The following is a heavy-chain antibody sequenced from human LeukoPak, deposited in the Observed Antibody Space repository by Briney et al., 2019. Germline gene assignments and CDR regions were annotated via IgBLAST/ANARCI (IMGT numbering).Heavy chain of an antibody. Sequence: GRSLRLSCAASGFTFSSYGMHWVRQAPGKRLEWVAVISYDGSNKYYADSVKGRFTISRDNSKNTLYLQMNSLRAEDTAVYYCAKPVVPAAVTYYFDYWGQGTLVTVSS. CDR3: AKPVVPAAVTYYFDY. CDR2: ISYDGSNK. V-gene: IGHV3-30*18. J-gene: IGHJ4*02. CDR1: GFTFSSYG. D-gene: IGHD2-2*01.